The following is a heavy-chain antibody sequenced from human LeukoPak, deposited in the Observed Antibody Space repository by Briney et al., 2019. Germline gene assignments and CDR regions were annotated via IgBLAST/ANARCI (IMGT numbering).Heavy chain of an antibody. D-gene: IGHD3-3*01. CDR2: IVVGSGNT. Sequence: SVKVSCKASGFTFTSSAMQWVRQARGQRLEWIGWIVVGSGNTNYAQKFQERVTITRDMSTSTAYMELCSLRSEDTAVYYCATGRYDFWSVYYMPGHDAFDIWGQGTMVTVSS. CDR1: GFTFTSSA. J-gene: IGHJ3*02. CDR3: ATGRYDFWSVYYMPGHDAFDI. V-gene: IGHV1-58*02.